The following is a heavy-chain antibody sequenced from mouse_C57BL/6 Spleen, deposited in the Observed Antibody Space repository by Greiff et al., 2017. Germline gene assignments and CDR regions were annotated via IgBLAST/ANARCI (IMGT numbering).Heavy chain of an antibody. J-gene: IGHJ2*01. CDR1: GYTFTSYW. CDR3: ARSPFRDFDY. D-gene: IGHD3-3*01. CDR2: IDPSDSYT. V-gene: IGHV1-69*01. Sequence: QVQLQQPGAELVMPGASVKLSCKASGYTFTSYWMHWVKQRPGQGLEWIGEIDPSDSYTNYNQKFKGKSTLTVDKSSSTAYMQLSSLPSEDSAFYYCARSPFRDFDYWGQGTTLTVSS.